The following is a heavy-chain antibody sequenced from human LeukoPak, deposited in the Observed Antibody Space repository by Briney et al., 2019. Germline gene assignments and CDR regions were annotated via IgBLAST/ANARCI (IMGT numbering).Heavy chain of an antibody. J-gene: IGHJ3*02. D-gene: IGHD1-1*01. CDR2: IIPIFGTA. CDR3: ARGDWNDVVGAFDI. CDR1: GGTFSSYA. Sequence: ASVKVSCKASGGTFSSYAISWVRQAPGQGLEWMGGIIPIFGTANYAQKFQGRVTITTDESTSTAYMELSSLRSDDTAMYYCARGDWNDVVGAFDIWGQGTMVTVSS. V-gene: IGHV1-69*05.